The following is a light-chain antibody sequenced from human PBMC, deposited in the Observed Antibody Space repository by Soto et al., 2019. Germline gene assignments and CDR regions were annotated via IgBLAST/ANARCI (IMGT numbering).Light chain of an antibody. V-gene: IGKV1-5*01. CDR3: QQYNSYPWT. J-gene: IGKJ1*01. CDR1: QSISSW. CDR2: DAS. Sequence: DIQMTQSPSTLSASVGDRVTITCGASQSISSWLAWYQQKPGKAPKLLIYDASSLESRVPSSFSGSGSGTEFTLTISSLQPDDFATYYCQQYNSYPWTFGQGTKVDIK.